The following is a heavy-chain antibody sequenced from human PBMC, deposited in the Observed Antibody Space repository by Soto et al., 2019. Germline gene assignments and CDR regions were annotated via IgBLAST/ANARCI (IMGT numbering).Heavy chain of an antibody. V-gene: IGHV4-59*01. Sequence: SETLYLPCTVSGGSISNYYWSWIRQSPGKGLEWIGYIYDTGNTNSNPSLQSRATISMDTSKNQLSLKLSSVTAADTAVYYCARARITMVREVIKYNMDVWGQGTTVT. CDR1: GGSISNYY. J-gene: IGHJ6*02. D-gene: IGHD3-10*01. CDR3: ARARITMVREVIKYNMDV. CDR2: IYDTGNT.